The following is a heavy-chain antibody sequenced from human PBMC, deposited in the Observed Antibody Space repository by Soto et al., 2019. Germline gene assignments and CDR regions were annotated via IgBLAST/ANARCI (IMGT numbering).Heavy chain of an antibody. J-gene: IGHJ6*02. D-gene: IGHD2-15*01. V-gene: IGHV4-30-4*01. CDR2: IYFSGST. CDR3: ARVEGRILDV. CDR1: GDSISSGDYY. Sequence: QVQLQESGPGLVKPSQTLSLTCTVSGDSISSGDYYWSWIRQPPGKGLEWIGYIYFSGSTYYNPSVERRVSISGDTSKDHFSLRLTSVTAADTAVYYCARVEGRILDVWGQGTTVAVSS.